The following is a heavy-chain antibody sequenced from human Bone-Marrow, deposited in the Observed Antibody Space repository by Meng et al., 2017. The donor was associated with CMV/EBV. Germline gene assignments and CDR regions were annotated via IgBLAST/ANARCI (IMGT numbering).Heavy chain of an antibody. V-gene: IGHV3-30-3*01. D-gene: IGHD3-16*01. Sequence: GESLKISCAASGFTFSGSAMHWVRQAPGKGLEWVAVISYDGSNKYYADSVKGRFTISRDNSKNTLYLQMNSLRAEDTAVYYCARDSGHGGAMDVWGQGTAVTVSS. J-gene: IGHJ6*02. CDR3: ARDSGHGGAMDV. CDR1: GFTFSGSA. CDR2: ISYDGSNK.